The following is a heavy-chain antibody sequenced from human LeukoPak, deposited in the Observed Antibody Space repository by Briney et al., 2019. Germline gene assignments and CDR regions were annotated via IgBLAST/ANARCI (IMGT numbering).Heavy chain of an antibody. Sequence: SETLSLTCTVPGGSISSYYWSWIRQPAGKGLEWIGRIYTSGSTNYNPSPKSRVTMSVDTSKNQFSLKLSSVTAADTAVYYCARSPYGSGSMSMRYYYGMDVWGQGTTVTVSS. J-gene: IGHJ6*02. CDR2: IYTSGST. D-gene: IGHD3-10*01. CDR1: GGSISSYY. CDR3: ARSPYGSGSMSMRYYYGMDV. V-gene: IGHV4-4*07.